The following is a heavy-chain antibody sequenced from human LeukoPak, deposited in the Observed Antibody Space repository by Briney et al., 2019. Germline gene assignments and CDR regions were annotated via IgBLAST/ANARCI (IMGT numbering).Heavy chain of an antibody. CDR1: GFTFSSYA. V-gene: IGHV3-23*01. J-gene: IGHJ4*02. CDR3: AKEINYYDSSGYYAY. CDR2: ISGSGGST. Sequence: GGSLRLSCAASGFTFSSYAMSWVRQAPGKGLEWVSAISGSGGSTYYTDPVKGRFTISRDNTKNTLYLQMNSRRVEDTAVYYCAKEINYYDSSGYYAYWGQGTLVTVSS. D-gene: IGHD3-22*01.